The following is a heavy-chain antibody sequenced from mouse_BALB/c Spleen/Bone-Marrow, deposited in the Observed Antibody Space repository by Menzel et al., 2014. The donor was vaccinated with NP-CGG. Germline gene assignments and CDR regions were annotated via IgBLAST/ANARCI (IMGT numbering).Heavy chain of an antibody. CDR1: GFTFSNYW. CDR2: IRLKSNNYAT. Sequence: EVKLVESGGGLVQPGGSMKLSCVASGFTFSNYWMNWVRQSPEKGLEWVAEIRLKSNNYATHYAESVKGRFTISRDDSKGSVYLQMNNLRAEDTGIYYCTVPFGPGFDYWGQGTTLTVSS. CDR3: TVPFGPGFDY. V-gene: IGHV6-6*02. J-gene: IGHJ2*01.